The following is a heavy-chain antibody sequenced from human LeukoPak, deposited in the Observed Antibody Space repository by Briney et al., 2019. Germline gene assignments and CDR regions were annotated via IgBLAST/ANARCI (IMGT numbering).Heavy chain of an antibody. D-gene: IGHD3-10*01. V-gene: IGHV4-39*01. J-gene: IGHJ3*02. CDR2: IYYSGST. CDR3: ARRVGDAFDI. CDR1: GGSISSSSYY. Sequence: PSETLCLTCTVSGGSISSSSYYWGCIRQPQGKGVEWIGSIYYSGSTYSNPSLKSRATISVDTSKTQFSLKLSSMTAADTAVYYCARRVGDAFDIWGQGTMVTVSS.